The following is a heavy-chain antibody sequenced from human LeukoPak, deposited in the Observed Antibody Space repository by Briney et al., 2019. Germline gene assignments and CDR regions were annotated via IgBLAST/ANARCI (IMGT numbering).Heavy chain of an antibody. CDR3: ARRIGYSYGPWYFDL. V-gene: IGHV4-59*08. CDR2: IYYSGST. CDR1: GGSISSYY. Sequence: SETLSLTCTVSGGSISSYYWSWIRQPPGKGLEWIGYIYYSGSTNYNPYLKSRVTISVDTSKNQFSLKLSSVTAADTAVYYGARRIGYSYGPWYFDLWGRGTLVTVSS. J-gene: IGHJ2*01. D-gene: IGHD5-18*01.